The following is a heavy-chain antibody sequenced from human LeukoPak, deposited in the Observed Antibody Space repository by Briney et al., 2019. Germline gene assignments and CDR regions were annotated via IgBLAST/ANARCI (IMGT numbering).Heavy chain of an antibody. CDR3: ARAPISMFGGLGYMDV. V-gene: IGHV3-7*01. CDR1: GFTFSTYW. Sequence: PGGSLRLSCAASGFTFSTYWMIWVRQAPGKGLEWVANIKEDGSETYYVKSVRGRFTISRDNSKNSVYLQMNSLRAEDSAVYYCARAPISMFGGLGYMDVWGIGTTVTISS. CDR2: IKEDGSET. J-gene: IGHJ6*03. D-gene: IGHD3-10*02.